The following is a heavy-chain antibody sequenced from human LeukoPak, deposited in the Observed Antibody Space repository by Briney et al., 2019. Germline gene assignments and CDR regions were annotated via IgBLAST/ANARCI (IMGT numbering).Heavy chain of an antibody. V-gene: IGHV3-9*01. J-gene: IGHJ4*02. CDR3: AKGPLLDY. CDR1: GFTFDDYA. CDR2: ISWNSGSI. Sequence: GGSLRLSCAASGFTFDDYAMHWVRQAPGKGLEWVSGISWNSGSIGYADSVKGRFTISRDNAKSSLYLQMNSLRAEDTALYYCAKGPLLDYWGQGTLVTVSS.